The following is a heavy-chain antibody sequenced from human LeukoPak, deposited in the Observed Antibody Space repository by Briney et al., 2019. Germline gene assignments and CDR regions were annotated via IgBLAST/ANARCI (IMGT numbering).Heavy chain of an antibody. J-gene: IGHJ5*02. Sequence: GGSLRLSCAASGFTFSSYGMHWVRQAPGKGLEWVAFIRYDGSNKYYADSVKGRFTISRDNSKNTLYLQMNGLRAEDTAVYYCAKRGVAVAGTLDSYNWFDPWGQGTLVTVSS. CDR3: AKRGVAVAGTLDSYNWFDP. CDR1: GFTFSSYG. D-gene: IGHD6-19*01. CDR2: IRYDGSNK. V-gene: IGHV3-30*02.